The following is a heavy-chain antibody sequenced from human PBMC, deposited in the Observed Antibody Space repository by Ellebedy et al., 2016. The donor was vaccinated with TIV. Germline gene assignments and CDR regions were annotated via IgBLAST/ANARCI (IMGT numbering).Heavy chain of an antibody. CDR3: ARGFTTDLYHYYGMDV. J-gene: IGHJ6*02. CDR1: GYTFTNYG. Sequence: AASVKVSCKASGYTFTNYGVCWVRQAPAQGLEWMGWISAYKGNTNYAQKVQGRVTMTTDTSTSTAYMELRTLRSDDTAVYYCARGFTTDLYHYYGMDVWGQGTTVTVSS. CDR2: ISAYKGNT. V-gene: IGHV1-18*01. D-gene: IGHD3-22*01.